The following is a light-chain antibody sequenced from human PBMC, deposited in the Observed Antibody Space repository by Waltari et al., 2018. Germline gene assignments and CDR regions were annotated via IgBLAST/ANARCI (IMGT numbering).Light chain of an antibody. J-gene: IGKJ1*01. CDR3: MQALQTRT. CDR1: QSLLHSNGHTY. Sequence: DIVMTQSPLSLPVTPGEPASISCRSSQSLLHSNGHTYLTWYLQKPGQSPQLLFYWASNRASGVHDRFSGSGSGTDFTLKISRVEAEDVGVYYCMQALQTRTFGQGTEVEVK. V-gene: IGKV2-28*01. CDR2: WAS.